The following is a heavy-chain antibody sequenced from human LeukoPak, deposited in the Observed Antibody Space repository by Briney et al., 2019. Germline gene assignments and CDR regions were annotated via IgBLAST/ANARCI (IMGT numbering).Heavy chain of an antibody. Sequence: ASVKVSCKASGYTFTGYYIHWVRQAPGQGLEWMGWISPNSGGTNYAQKFQGRFTMARDTSISTAYMELTSLRSDDTAVYYCARGGSRTYYYMDVWGKGTTVTISS. J-gene: IGHJ6*03. CDR2: ISPNSGGT. CDR1: GYTFTGYY. D-gene: IGHD1-14*01. CDR3: ARGGSRTYYYMDV. V-gene: IGHV1-2*02.